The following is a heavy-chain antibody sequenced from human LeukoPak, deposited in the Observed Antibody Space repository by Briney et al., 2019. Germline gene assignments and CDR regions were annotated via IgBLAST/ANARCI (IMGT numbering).Heavy chain of an antibody. Sequence: SVKVSCKASGGTFSSYAISWVRQAPGQGREWMGGIIPIFCTANYAQKFQGRVTITADETTSTTYMELKSLRSEDTAVYYCASTPNYDFWSGYPTYYFDYWGQGTLVTVSS. CDR1: GGTFSSYA. CDR2: IIPIFCTA. J-gene: IGHJ4*02. CDR3: ASTPNYDFWSGYPTYYFDY. V-gene: IGHV1-69*01. D-gene: IGHD3-3*01.